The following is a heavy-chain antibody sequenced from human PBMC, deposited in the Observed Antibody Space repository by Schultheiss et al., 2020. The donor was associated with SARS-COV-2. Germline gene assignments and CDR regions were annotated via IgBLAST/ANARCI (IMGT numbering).Heavy chain of an antibody. J-gene: IGHJ4*02. V-gene: IGHV4-59*01. D-gene: IGHD5-18*01. CDR3: ARDSYDHFDY. CDR1: GFTFSSYA. CDR2: IYYSGST. Sequence: GSLRLSCAASGFTFSSYAMSWVRQAPGKGLEWIGYIYYSGSTNYNPSLKSRVTISEDTSKNQFSLKLSSVTAADTAVYYCARDSYDHFDYWGQGTLVTVSS.